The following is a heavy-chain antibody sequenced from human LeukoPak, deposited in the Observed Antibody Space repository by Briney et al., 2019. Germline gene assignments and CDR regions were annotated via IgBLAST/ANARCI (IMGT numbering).Heavy chain of an antibody. CDR2: IYYSGST. CDR1: GGSISSYY. J-gene: IGHJ4*02. Sequence: SETLSLICTVSGGSISSYYWSWIRQPPGKGLEWIGYIYYSGSTNYNPSLKSRVTISVDTSKNQFSLKLSSVTAADTAVYYCARGDYGDFQWGQGTLVTVSS. D-gene: IGHD4-17*01. CDR3: ARGDYGDFQ. V-gene: IGHV4-59*01.